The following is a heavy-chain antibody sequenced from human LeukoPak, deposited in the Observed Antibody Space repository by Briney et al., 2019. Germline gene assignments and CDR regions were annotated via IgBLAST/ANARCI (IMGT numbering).Heavy chain of an antibody. Sequence: PSETLSLTCTVSGGSISITNFFWGWIRQPPGKGLEWIGSIYYSGSTYYNPSLKSRVTISVDTSKNQFSLKLSSVTAADTAVYYCARVVAGTYYYYMDVWGKGTTVTVSS. J-gene: IGHJ6*03. CDR3: ARVVAGTYYYYMDV. CDR2: IYYSGST. D-gene: IGHD6-19*01. V-gene: IGHV4-39*07. CDR1: GGSISITNFF.